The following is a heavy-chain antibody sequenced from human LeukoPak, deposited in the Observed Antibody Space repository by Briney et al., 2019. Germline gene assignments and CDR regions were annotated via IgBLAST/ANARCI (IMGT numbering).Heavy chain of an antibody. CDR1: GGSISSYY. CDR3: AREMGYYDSSGYYRWFDP. J-gene: IGHJ5*02. V-gene: IGHV4-59*01. CDR2: IYYSGST. D-gene: IGHD3-22*01. Sequence: SETLSLTCTVSGGSISSYYWSWIRQPPGKGLEWIGYIYYSGSTNYNPSLKSRVTISVDTPKNQFSLKLSSVTAADTAVYYCAREMGYYDSSGYYRWFDPWGQGTLVTVSS.